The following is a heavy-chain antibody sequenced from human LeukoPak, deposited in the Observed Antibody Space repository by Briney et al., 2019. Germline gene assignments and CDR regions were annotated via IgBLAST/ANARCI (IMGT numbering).Heavy chain of an antibody. V-gene: IGHV3-53*01. J-gene: IGHJ4*02. Sequence: GGSLRLSCAASGFTVSSNYMSWVRQAPGKGLEWVSVIYSGGSTYYADSVKGRFTISRDNSKNTLYLQMNSLRAEDTAVYYCAREGHGSGSYWVYWGQGTLVTVSS. CDR1: GFTVSSNY. CDR2: IYSGGST. CDR3: AREGHGSGSYWVY. D-gene: IGHD3-10*01.